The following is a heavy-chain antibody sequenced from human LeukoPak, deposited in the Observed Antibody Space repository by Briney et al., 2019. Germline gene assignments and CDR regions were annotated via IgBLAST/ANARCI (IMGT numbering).Heavy chain of an antibody. V-gene: IGHV1-69*05. J-gene: IGHJ1*01. Sequence: SVKVSCKASGGTFSSYAISWVRQAPGQGLEWMGGIIPIFGTANYAQKFQGRVTITTDESTSTACMELSSLRSEDTAVYYCARDKAVTTELTQYFQHWGQGTLVTVSS. CDR1: GGTFSSYA. D-gene: IGHD4-11*01. CDR3: ARDKAVTTELTQYFQH. CDR2: IIPIFGTA.